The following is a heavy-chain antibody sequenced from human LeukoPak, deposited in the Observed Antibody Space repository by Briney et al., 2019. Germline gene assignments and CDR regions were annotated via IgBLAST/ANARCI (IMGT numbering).Heavy chain of an antibody. CDR2: INPNSGGT. CDR1: GYTFTGYY. D-gene: IGHD2-2*02. Sequence: ASVKVSCKASGYTFTGYYMHWVRQAPGQGLEWMGWINPNSGGTNYAQKFQGRVTMTRDTSISTAYMELSRLRSDDTAVYYCARAAAIRYNWFDPWGQGTLVTVSS. J-gene: IGHJ5*02. CDR3: ARAAAIRYNWFDP. V-gene: IGHV1-2*02.